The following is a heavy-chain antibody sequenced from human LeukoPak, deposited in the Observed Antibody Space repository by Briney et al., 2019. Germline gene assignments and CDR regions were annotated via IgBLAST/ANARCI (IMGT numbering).Heavy chain of an antibody. V-gene: IGHV1-2*02. CDR1: GYTFTDYY. J-gene: IGHJ6*03. CDR3: ARSGSYYHYYYYMDV. Sequence: VASVKVSCKASGYTFTDYYMHWVRQAPGQGLEWMGWINPNSGGTNYAQKFQGRVTMTRDTSISTAYMELSRLRSDDTAVYYCARSGSYYHYYYYMDVWGKGTTVTVSS. D-gene: IGHD1-26*01. CDR2: INPNSGGT.